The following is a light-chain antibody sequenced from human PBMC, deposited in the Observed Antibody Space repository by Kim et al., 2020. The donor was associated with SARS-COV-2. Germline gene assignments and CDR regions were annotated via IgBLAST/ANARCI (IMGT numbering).Light chain of an antibody. V-gene: IGKV1-27*01. CDR1: QGISVD. J-gene: IGKJ1*01. CDR3: QKYYNAPRT. Sequence: DIQMSQSPSSLSASVGDRVTISCRASQGISVDLAWYQQKPGKVPKLLVYAASTLHSGVPSRFSGTGSGTDFTLTISSLQPEDVATYYCQKYYNAPRTFGPGTKVEIK. CDR2: AAS.